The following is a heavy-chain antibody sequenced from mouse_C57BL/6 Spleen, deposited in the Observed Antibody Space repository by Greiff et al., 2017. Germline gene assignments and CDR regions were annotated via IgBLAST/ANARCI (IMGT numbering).Heavy chain of an antibody. CDR2: IYPGSGST. Sequence: QVHVKQSGAELVKPGASVKMSCKASGYTFTSYWITWVKQRPGQGLEWIGDIYPGSGSTNYNEKFKSKATLTVDTSSSTAYRQLSSLTSEDSAVYYCERIYYYGSRTSDFDYWGQGTTLTVSS. D-gene: IGHD1-1*01. CDR3: ERIYYYGSRTSDFDY. CDR1: GYTFTSYW. J-gene: IGHJ2*01. V-gene: IGHV1-55*01.